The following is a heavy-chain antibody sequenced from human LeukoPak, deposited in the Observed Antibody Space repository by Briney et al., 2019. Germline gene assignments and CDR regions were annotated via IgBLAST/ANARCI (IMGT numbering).Heavy chain of an antibody. CDR2: IYYSGST. V-gene: IGHV4-59*01. D-gene: IGHD3-3*01. Sequence: SETLSLTCTVSGGPISSYYWSWIRQPPGKGLEGIGYIYYSGSTNYNPSLKSRVTISVDTSKNQFSLKLSSVTAADTAVYYCARWDYDFWSGDAFDIWGQGTMVTVSS. J-gene: IGHJ3*02. CDR1: GGPISSYY. CDR3: ARWDYDFWSGDAFDI.